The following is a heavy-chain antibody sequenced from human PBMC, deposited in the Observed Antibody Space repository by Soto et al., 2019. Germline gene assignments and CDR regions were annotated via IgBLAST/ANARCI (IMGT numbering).Heavy chain of an antibody. CDR2: ISWDGGST. V-gene: IGHV3-43*01. CDR1: GFTFDDYT. Sequence: GGSLRLSCAASGFTFDDYTMHWVRQAPGKGLEWVSLISWDGGSTYYADSVKGRFTISRDNSKNSLYLQMNSLRTEDTALYYCAKDMRPYSSGWSFYYSYYGTDVWGQGTTVTVSS. D-gene: IGHD6-19*01. J-gene: IGHJ6*02. CDR3: AKDMRPYSSGWSFYYSYYGTDV.